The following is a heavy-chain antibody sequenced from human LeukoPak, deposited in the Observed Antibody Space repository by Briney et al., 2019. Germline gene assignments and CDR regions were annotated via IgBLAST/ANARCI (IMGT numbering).Heavy chain of an antibody. J-gene: IGHJ6*02. D-gene: IGHD1-26*01. CDR2: ISYDGSNK. V-gene: IGHV3-30-3*01. CDR3: ARVGGRTYYYYYGMDV. Sequence: GGSLRLSCAASGFTFSSYAMPWVRQAPGKGLEWGAVISYDGSNKYSAASLKGRFTISRDNSKNTLYLQMNSLRAEDTAVYYCARVGGRTYYYYYGMDVWGQGTTVTVSS. CDR1: GFTFSSYA.